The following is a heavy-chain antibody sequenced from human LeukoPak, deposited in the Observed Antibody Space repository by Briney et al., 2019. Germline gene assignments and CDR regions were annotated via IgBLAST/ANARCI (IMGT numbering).Heavy chain of an antibody. J-gene: IGHJ4*02. D-gene: IGHD3-22*01. V-gene: IGHV3-15*01. CDR2: IKSKTDGGTT. CDR3: ARQRFYYYDSSGYYFDY. CDR1: VFTFSNAW. Sequence: GGSLRLSCAASVFTFSNAWMTWVRQAPGKGLEWVGRIKSKTDGGTTDYADSVKGRFTISRDNSKNTLYLQMNSLRAEDTAVYYCARQRFYYYDSSGYYFDYWGQGTLVTVSS.